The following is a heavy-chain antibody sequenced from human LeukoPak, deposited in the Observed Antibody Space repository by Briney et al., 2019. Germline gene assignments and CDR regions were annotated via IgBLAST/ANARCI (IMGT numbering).Heavy chain of an antibody. V-gene: IGHV1-2*02. Sequence: ASVKVSCKASGYTFTGYYMHWVRQAPGQGLEWMGWINPNSGGTNYAQKFQGRVTMTRDASISTAYMELSRLRSDDTAVHYCARRCSSTSCYRRLDAFDIWGQGTMVTVSS. J-gene: IGHJ3*02. D-gene: IGHD2-2*02. CDR1: GYTFTGYY. CDR2: INPNSGGT. CDR3: ARRCSSTSCYRRLDAFDI.